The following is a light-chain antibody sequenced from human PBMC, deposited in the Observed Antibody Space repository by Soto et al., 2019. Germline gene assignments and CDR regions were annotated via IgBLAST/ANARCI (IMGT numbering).Light chain of an antibody. CDR3: VSWDGSLSGGV. Sequence: HSALTQPPSASGTPGQKVTISCSGSSSNIGSDFVYWFQQFPGTAPMLLIYRNNQRPSGVSDRFSGSKSGTSGSLTISGLRSEDEADYYCVSWDGSLSGGVFGGGTKLTVL. CDR1: SSNIGSDF. V-gene: IGLV1-47*01. CDR2: RNN. J-gene: IGLJ3*02.